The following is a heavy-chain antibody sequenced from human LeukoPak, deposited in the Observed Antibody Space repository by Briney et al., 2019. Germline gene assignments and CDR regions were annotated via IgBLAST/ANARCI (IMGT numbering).Heavy chain of an antibody. D-gene: IGHD1-14*01. CDR1: GESFSSYY. V-gene: IGHV4-34*01. CDR3: ARDGRDTSALYNPLRFDS. CDR2: INHRGST. Sequence: KPSETLSLTCAVYGESFSSYYWSWIRQLPGKGLEWIGEINHRGSTNYNPSLKTRVTISIDTSKNHFSLRLTSVTAADTAVYYCARDGRDTSALYNPLRFDSWGQGALVTVSS. J-gene: IGHJ4*02.